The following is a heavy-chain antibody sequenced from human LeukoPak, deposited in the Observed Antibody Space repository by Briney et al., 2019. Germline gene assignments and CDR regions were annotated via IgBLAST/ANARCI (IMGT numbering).Heavy chain of an antibody. CDR2: IYYSGTT. D-gene: IGHD6-13*01. V-gene: IGHV4-59*08. CDR1: GGSISNHY. Sequence: SETLSLTCTVSGGSISNHYWSWIRQPPGKGLECMGYIYYSGTTNYNPSLKSRVTISVDTSKNQFSLWLSSVTAADTAVYYCARHGGYSSPYLHWGQGTLVTVSS. J-gene: IGHJ1*01. CDR3: ARHGGYSSPYLH.